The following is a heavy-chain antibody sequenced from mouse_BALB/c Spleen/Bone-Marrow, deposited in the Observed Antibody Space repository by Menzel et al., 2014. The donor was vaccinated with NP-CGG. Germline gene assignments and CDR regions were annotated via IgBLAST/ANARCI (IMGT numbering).Heavy chain of an antibody. CDR3: ASYYYGRAWFAY. D-gene: IGHD1-1*01. CDR2: IDPANGNT. V-gene: IGHV14-3*02. CDR1: GFNIKDTY. Sequence: EVQGVESGAELVKPGASVKLSSTASGFNIKDTYMHWVKQRPEQGLEWIGRIDPANGNTKYDPKFQGKATITADTSSNTAYLQLSSLTSEDTAVYYCASYYYGRAWFAYWGQGTLVTVSA. J-gene: IGHJ3*01.